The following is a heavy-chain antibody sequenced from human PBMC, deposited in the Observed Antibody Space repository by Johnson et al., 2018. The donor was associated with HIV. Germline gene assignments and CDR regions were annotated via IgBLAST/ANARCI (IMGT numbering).Heavy chain of an antibody. Sequence: VQLVESGGGLVQPGGSLRLSCAASGFTFSRYWLNWVRQAPGKGLEWVANIKHDGSEKHYVEAVKGRFTISRDNANNSLYLQMNSRRVEDTAVYYCARDFYHNFWTVYSLNDAFAFWGQGTMVTVFS. CDR2: IKHDGSEK. J-gene: IGHJ3*01. CDR3: ARDFYHNFWTVYSLNDAFAF. CDR1: GFTFSRYW. D-gene: IGHD3/OR15-3a*01. V-gene: IGHV3-7*01.